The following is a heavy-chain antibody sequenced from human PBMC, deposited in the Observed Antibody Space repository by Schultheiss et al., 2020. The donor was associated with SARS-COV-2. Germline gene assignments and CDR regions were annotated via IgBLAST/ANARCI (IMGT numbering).Heavy chain of an antibody. CDR2: ISSSSSYT. CDR1: GFTFSDYY. CDR3: ARDGVPRFLEWLLHD. D-gene: IGHD3-3*01. V-gene: IGHV3-11*06. Sequence: GSLRLSCAASGFTFSDYYMSWIRQAPGKGLEWVSYISSSSSYTNYADSVKGRFTISRDNSKNTLYLQMNSLRAEDTAVYYCARDGVPRFLEWLLHDWGQGTLVTVSS. J-gene: IGHJ4*02.